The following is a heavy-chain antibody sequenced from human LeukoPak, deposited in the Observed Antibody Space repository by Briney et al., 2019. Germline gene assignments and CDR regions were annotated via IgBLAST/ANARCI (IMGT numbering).Heavy chain of an antibody. D-gene: IGHD1-1*01. CDR3: AREDPHTYNFDF. V-gene: IGHV1-46*01. CDR1: GYSFTSYH. CDR2: LKSSGDTT. Sequence: ASVTVSCKTSGYSFTSYHMHWLRQAPGQGLEWVGILKSSGDTTVYAQKFQGRVTVTRETSTSTVYMELSSLSSEDTAVYYCAREDPHTYNFDFWGPGTLVTVSS. J-gene: IGHJ4*02.